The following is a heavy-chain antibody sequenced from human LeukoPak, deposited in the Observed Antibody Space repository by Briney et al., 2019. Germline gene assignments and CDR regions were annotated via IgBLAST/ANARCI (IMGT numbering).Heavy chain of an antibody. CDR2: IWYDGSNK. J-gene: IGHJ4*02. CDR3: AKPNQGLQNPGG. CDR1: GFTFSSYG. D-gene: IGHD4-11*01. V-gene: IGHV3-33*06. Sequence: GRSLRLSCAASGFTFSSYGMHWVRQAPGKGLEWVAVIWYDGSNKYYADSVKGRFTISRDNSKNTLYLQMNSLRAEDTAVYYCAKPNQGLQNPGGWGQGTLVTVSS.